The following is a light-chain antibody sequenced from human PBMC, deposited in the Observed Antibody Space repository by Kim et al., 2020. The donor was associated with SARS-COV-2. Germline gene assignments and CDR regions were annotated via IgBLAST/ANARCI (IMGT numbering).Light chain of an antibody. J-gene: IGLJ1*01. CDR2: DVS. V-gene: IGLV2-14*03. Sequence: SINISCTGTSSDVGGYNYFSWYQQHPGKAPKLMIYDVSNRPSGVSNRFSGSKSGNTASLTISGLQAEDEADYYCSSYTSSNTLNYVFGTGTKVTVL. CDR1: SSDVGGYNY. CDR3: SSYTSSNTLNYV.